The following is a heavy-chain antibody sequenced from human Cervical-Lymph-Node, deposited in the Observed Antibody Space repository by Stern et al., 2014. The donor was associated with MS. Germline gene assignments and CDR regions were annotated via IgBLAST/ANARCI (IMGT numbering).Heavy chain of an antibody. CDR2: ISSSSSYI. CDR3: ARDGGYSYGGAFDY. D-gene: IGHD5-18*01. Sequence: EDQLVESGGGLVKPGGSLRLSCAASGFTFSSYSMNWVRQAPGKGLEWVSSISSSSSYIYYADSVKGRFTISRDNAKNSLYLQMNSLRAEDTAVYYCARDGGYSYGGAFDYWGQGTLVTVSS. V-gene: IGHV3-21*01. CDR1: GFTFSSYS. J-gene: IGHJ4*02.